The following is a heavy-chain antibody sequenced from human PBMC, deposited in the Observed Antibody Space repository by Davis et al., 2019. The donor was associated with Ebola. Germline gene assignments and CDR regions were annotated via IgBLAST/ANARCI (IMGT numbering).Heavy chain of an antibody. D-gene: IGHD3-16*02. Sequence: GGSLRLSCAASGFTFTSYAMHWVRQAPGQRLEWMGWINAGNGNTKYSQKFQGRVTITRDTSASTAYMELSSLRSEDTAVYYCARNLSPYYYGMDVWGQGTTVTVSS. CDR1: GFTFTSYA. CDR3: ARNLSPYYYGMDV. CDR2: INAGNGNT. J-gene: IGHJ6*02. V-gene: IGHV1-3*01.